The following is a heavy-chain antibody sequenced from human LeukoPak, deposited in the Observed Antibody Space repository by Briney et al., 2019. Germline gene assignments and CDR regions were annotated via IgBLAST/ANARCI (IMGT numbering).Heavy chain of an antibody. CDR3: ASYDSSGSVFDY. CDR2: IYHSGST. J-gene: IGHJ4*02. Sequence: SETLSLTCAVYGGSFSGYYWSWIRQPPGKGLEWIGYIYHSGSTYYNPSLKSRVTISVDRPKNQFSLKLSSVTAADTAVYYCASYDSSGSVFDYWGQGTLVTVSS. V-gene: IGHV4-34*01. CDR1: GGSFSGYY. D-gene: IGHD3-22*01.